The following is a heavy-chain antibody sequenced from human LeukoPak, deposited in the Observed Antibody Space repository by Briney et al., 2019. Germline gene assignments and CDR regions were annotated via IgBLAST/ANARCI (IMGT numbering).Heavy chain of an antibody. Sequence: SETLSLTCAVYGGSFSGYYWSWIRQPPGKGLEWIGEINHSGSTHYNPSLKSRVTISVDTTKNQFSLKVSSVTAADTAVYHCARWTLRVGVSRADAFDIWGQGTMVTVSS. CDR1: GGSFSGYY. CDR2: INHSGST. V-gene: IGHV4-34*01. D-gene: IGHD1-26*01. J-gene: IGHJ3*02. CDR3: ARWTLRVGVSRADAFDI.